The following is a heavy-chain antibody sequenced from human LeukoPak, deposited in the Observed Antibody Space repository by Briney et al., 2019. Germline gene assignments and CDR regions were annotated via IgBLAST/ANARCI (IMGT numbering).Heavy chain of an antibody. J-gene: IGHJ4*02. CDR3: ARPMVRGVITAPGY. Sequence: SETLSLTCTVSGGSISSSSYYWGWIRQPPGKGLEWIGSIYYSGSTYYNPSLKSRVTISVGTSKNQFSLKLSSVTAADTAVYYCARPMVRGVITAPGYWGQGTLVTVSS. D-gene: IGHD3-10*01. CDR2: IYYSGST. CDR1: GGSISSSSYY. V-gene: IGHV4-39*01.